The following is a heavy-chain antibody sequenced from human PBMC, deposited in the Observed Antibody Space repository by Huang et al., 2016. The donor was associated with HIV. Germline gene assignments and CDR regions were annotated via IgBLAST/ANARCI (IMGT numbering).Heavy chain of an antibody. CDR2: IRFDGGNK. D-gene: IGHD2-21*02. J-gene: IGHJ4*02. Sequence: QEQLVESGGGVVQPGGSLRLSCATSGFSFSHYGMHWVRQGPGKGLEGVAFIRFDGGNKHYADSAKGRFTISRDNSKKMLFLEMNSLRGDDTAFYYCATDLGGYSFDYWGQGALVSVSS. V-gene: IGHV3-30*02. CDR1: GFSFSHYG. CDR3: ATDLGGYSFDY.